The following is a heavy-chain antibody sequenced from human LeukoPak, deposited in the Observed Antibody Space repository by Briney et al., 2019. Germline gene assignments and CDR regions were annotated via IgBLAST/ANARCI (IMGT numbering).Heavy chain of an antibody. CDR1: GYTFTGYY. V-gene: IGHV1-3*01. CDR2: INAGNGNT. D-gene: IGHD6-25*01. CDR3: ARDVSGSPHWFDP. Sequence: ASVKVSCKASGYTFTGYYMHWVRQAPGQGLEWMGWINAGNGNTKYSQKFQGRVTITRDTSASTAYMELSSLRSEDTAVYYCARDVSGSPHWFDPWGQGTLATVSS. J-gene: IGHJ5*02.